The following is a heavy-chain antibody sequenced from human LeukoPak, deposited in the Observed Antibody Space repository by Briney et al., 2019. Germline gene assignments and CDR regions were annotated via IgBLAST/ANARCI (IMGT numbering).Heavy chain of an antibody. CDR1: GFTFNRYN. J-gene: IGHJ5*02. Sequence: PGGSLRLSCAASGFTFNRYNMSWVRRAPGKGLEWVSSISTSSSYIYYADSVRGRFTISRDNAKNSLYLQMNSLRAEDTAVYYCAKDPYSSGPYNWFDPWGQGTLVTVSS. D-gene: IGHD6-19*01. V-gene: IGHV3-21*04. CDR2: ISTSSSYI. CDR3: AKDPYSSGPYNWFDP.